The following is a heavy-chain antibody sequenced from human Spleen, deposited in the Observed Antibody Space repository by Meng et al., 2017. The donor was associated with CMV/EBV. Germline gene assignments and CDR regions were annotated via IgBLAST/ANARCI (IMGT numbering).Heavy chain of an antibody. CDR3: ASHGCSSTSCYPGPFDY. CDR2: ISYDGSNK. Sequence: FTFSSYAMHWVRHAPGKGLEWVAVISYDGSNKYYAAAVKGRFTISRDNSKNTLYLQMNSLRAADTAVYYCASHGCSSTSCYPGPFDYWGQGTLVTVSS. V-gene: IGHV3-30*04. J-gene: IGHJ4*02. CDR1: FTFSSYA. D-gene: IGHD2-2*01.